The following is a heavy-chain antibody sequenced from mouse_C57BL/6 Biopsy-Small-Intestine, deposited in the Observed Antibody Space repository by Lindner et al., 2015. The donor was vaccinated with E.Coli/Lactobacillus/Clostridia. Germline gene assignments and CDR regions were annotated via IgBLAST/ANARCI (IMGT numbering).Heavy chain of an antibody. D-gene: IGHD2-2*01. Sequence: SVKVSCKPSGYNFINYYIHWVRQAPGQRLEWMGTINPSGDSTNYAQKFQGRVTMTTDTSTSTGYMELSSLRYEDTAVYYCARGGGVTWIKEWTPVDGFNFWGQGTMVTVSS. CDR1: GYNFINYY. J-gene: IGHJ3*01. CDR2: INPSGDST. V-gene: IGHV1S61*01. CDR3: ARGGGVTWIKEWTPVDGFNF.